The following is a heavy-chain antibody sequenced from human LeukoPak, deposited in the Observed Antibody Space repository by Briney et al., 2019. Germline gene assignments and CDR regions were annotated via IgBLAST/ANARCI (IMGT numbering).Heavy chain of an antibody. CDR1: GFTFSSYA. J-gene: IGHJ3*02. D-gene: IGHD3-10*01. V-gene: IGHV3-23*01. CDR2: ISGSGGST. Sequence: GGSLRLSCAASGFTFSSYAMSWVRQAPGKGLEWVSAISGSGGSTYYAGSVKGRFTISRDNSKNTLYLQMNSLRAEDTAVYYCARDRGDTMVRGVILNDAFDIWGQGTMVTVSS. CDR3: ARDRGDTMVRGVILNDAFDI.